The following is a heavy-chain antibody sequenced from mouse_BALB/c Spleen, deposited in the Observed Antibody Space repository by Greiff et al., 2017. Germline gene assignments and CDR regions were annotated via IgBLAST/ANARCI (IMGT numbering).Heavy chain of an antibody. J-gene: IGHJ4*01. CDR3: TRIYGNYDYAMDY. CDR1: GYSFTSYW. D-gene: IGHD2-1*01. CDR2: IYPGNSDT. V-gene: IGHV1-5*01. Sequence: SGTVLARPGASVKMSCKASGYSFTSYWMHWVKQRPGQGLEWIGAIYPGNSDTSYNQKFKGKAKLTAVTSASTAYMELSSLTNEDSAVYYCTRIYGNYDYAMDYWGQGTSVTVSS.